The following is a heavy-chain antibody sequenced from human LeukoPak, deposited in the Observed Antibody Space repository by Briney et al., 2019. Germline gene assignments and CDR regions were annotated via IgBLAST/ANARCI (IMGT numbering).Heavy chain of an antibody. CDR2: ISSSGSTI. CDR1: GFTFSTYT. J-gene: IGHJ6*03. D-gene: IGHD2-15*01. Sequence: PGGSLRLSCAASGFTFSTYTMNWVRQAPGKGLEWVSYISSSGSTIYYADSVKGRFTISRDNAKNSLYLQTNSLRAEDTAVYYCARDTVVVVAATAAKNYYYYMDVWGKGTTVTVSS. V-gene: IGHV3-48*01. CDR3: ARDTVVVVAATAAKNYYYYMDV.